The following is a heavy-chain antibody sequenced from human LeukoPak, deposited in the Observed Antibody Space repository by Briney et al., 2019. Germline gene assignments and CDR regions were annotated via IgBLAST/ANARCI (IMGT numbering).Heavy chain of an antibody. J-gene: IGHJ4*02. CDR1: GFTFDDYA. V-gene: IGHV3-9*01. Sequence: GGSLRLSCAASGFTFDDYAMHWVRQAPGKGLEWGSGISWNSGSIGYADSVKGRFTISRDNAKNSLYLQMNSLRAEDTALYYCAKGTRIAAAGSFDYWGQGTLVTVSS. CDR2: ISWNSGSI. D-gene: IGHD6-13*01. CDR3: AKGTRIAAAGSFDY.